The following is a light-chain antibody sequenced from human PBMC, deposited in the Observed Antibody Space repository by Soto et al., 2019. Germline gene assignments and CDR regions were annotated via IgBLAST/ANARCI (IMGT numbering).Light chain of an antibody. CDR3: CSYAGSHTTWV. J-gene: IGLJ3*02. CDR1: SSDVGGYNY. Sequence: QSALTQPRSVSGSPGQSVTISCTGTSSDVGGYNYVSWYQQHPGKAPKLMIYDVNKWPSGVPDRFSGSKSGNTASLTISGLQAEDEADYHCCSYAGSHTTWVFGGGTKLTVL. CDR2: DVN. V-gene: IGLV2-11*01.